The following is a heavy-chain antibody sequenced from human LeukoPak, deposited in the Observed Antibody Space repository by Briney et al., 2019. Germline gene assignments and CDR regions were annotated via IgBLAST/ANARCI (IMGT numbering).Heavy chain of an antibody. V-gene: IGHV3-21*01. Sequence: GGSLRLSCAASGFTFSSYSMNWVRQAPGKGLEWVSSISSSSSYIYYADSVKGRFTISRDNAKNSLYLQMNSLRAEDTAVYYCARDWPCSSTSCHRGYYYYMDVWGKGTTVTVSS. D-gene: IGHD2-2*01. CDR2: ISSSSSYI. CDR3: ARDWPCSSTSCHRGYYYYMDV. J-gene: IGHJ6*03. CDR1: GFTFSSYS.